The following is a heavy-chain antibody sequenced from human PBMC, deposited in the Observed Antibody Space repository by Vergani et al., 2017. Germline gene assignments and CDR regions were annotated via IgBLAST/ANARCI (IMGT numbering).Heavy chain of an antibody. D-gene: IGHD2-8*01. V-gene: IGHV4-34*01. CDR1: GGSFTSYH. CDR2: IDHTGRP. CDR3: ARVKTETNGHLYYYYYMDV. J-gene: IGHJ6*03. Sequence: QVQLQQWGGGLLKPSETLSLTCVVNGGSFTSYHWTWIRQSPGEGLEWVGDIDHTGRPDYNPSLKSRLIMSVDKSRNQFSLTLNSVTATDTAIYFCARVKTETNGHLYYYYYMDVWGQGTAVTVS.